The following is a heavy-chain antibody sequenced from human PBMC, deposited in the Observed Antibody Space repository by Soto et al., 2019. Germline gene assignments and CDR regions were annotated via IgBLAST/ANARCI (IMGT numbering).Heavy chain of an antibody. V-gene: IGHV3-64D*06. Sequence: PGGSLRLSCSASGFTFSSYAMHWVRQAPGKGLEYVSAISSNGGSTYYADSVKGRFTISRDNSKNTLYLQMRGLRAEDTAVYYCVKDYYDTPDGWFDPWGQGTLVTVSS. CDR1: GFTFSSYA. CDR2: ISSNGGST. D-gene: IGHD3-22*01. CDR3: VKDYYDTPDGWFDP. J-gene: IGHJ5*02.